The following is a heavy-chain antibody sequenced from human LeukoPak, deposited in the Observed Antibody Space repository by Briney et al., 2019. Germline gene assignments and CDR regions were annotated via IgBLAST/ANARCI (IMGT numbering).Heavy chain of an antibody. J-gene: IGHJ3*02. D-gene: IGHD1-1*01. CDR1: GFTFSSYS. Sequence: AGGSLRLSCAASGFTFSSYSMNWVRQAPGKGLEWVSSISSSSSYIYYADSVKGRITISRDNAKNSLYLQMNSLRAEDTAVYYCARPTSTGTTTGAFDIWGQGTMVSVSS. CDR3: ARPTSTGTTTGAFDI. CDR2: ISSSSSYI. V-gene: IGHV3-21*01.